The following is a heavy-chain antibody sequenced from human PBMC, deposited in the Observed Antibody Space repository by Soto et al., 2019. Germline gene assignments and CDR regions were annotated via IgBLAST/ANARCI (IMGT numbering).Heavy chain of an antibody. Sequence: GASVKVSCKASGYTFTGYYMHWVRQAPGQGLEWMGWINPNSGGTNYAQKFKGRVTMTRDTSISTAYMELSRLRSDDTAVYYCARQDGYSYGYYFVYWGQGTLVTVSS. V-gene: IGHV1-2*02. J-gene: IGHJ4*02. CDR3: ARQDGYSYGYYFVY. CDR1: GYTFTGYY. CDR2: INPNSGGT. D-gene: IGHD5-18*01.